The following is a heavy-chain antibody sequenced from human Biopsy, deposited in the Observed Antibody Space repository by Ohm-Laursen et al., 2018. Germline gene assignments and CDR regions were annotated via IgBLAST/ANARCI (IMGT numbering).Heavy chain of an antibody. V-gene: IGHV4-34*01. J-gene: IGHJ6*02. Sequence: TLSLTWAVYGGSFNGYFWSWIRQPPGKGLEWIGDITQSGSTNYSPSPKSRVTISVDTAKKQFSLSLRSVTAADTAVYYCARVPLPGIGAAYQGRFLYGMDVWGQGTTVSVSS. CDR1: GGSFNGYF. CDR2: ITQSGST. CDR3: ARVPLPGIGAAYQGRFLYGMDV. D-gene: IGHD6-13*01.